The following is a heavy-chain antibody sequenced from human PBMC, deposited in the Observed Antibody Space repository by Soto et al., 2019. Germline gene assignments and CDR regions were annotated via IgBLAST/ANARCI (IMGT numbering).Heavy chain of an antibody. CDR3: ARGGGYGSYYFDY. Sequence: SETLSLTCTVSGGSISSSSYYWGWIRQPPGKGLEWIGSIYYSGSTYYNPSLKSRVTISVDTSKNQFSLKLSSVTAADTAVYNCARGGGYGSYYFDYWGQGTLVTVSS. CDR2: IYYSGST. D-gene: IGHD1-26*01. CDR1: GGSISSSSYY. V-gene: IGHV4-39*01. J-gene: IGHJ4*02.